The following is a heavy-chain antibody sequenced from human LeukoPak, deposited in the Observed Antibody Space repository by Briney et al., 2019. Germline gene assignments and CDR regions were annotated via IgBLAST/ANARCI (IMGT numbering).Heavy chain of an antibody. CDR2: ISYDGSNK. V-gene: IGHV3-30*18. CDR3: AKGIIAAAGTGFDY. Sequence: GGSLRLSCAASGFTFSSYGMHWVRQAPGKGLEWVAVISYDGSNKYYADSVKGRFTISRDNSKNTLYLQMNSLGAEDTAVYYCAKGIIAAAGTGFDYWGQGTLVTVSS. CDR1: GFTFSSYG. D-gene: IGHD6-13*01. J-gene: IGHJ4*02.